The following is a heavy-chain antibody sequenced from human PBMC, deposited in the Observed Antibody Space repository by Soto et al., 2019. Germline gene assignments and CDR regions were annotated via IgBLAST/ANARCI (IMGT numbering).Heavy chain of an antibody. CDR1: GGPFSMFT. CDR2: IIPRFGTR. J-gene: IGHJ4*02. D-gene: IGHD3-22*01. Sequence: QVQLVQSGAEVKKPGSSVRVSCKASGGPFSMFTFNWVRQAPGQGLEWMGGIIPRFGTRNYAPTLQGRVTITADGSPNAAYMELSSLRSEDTAVYYCARGRGLYNSGRSQLDYWGQGTLVTVSS. CDR3: ARGRGLYNSGRSQLDY. V-gene: IGHV1-69*01.